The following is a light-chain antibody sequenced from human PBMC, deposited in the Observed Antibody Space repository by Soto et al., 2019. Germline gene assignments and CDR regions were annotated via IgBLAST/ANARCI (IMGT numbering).Light chain of an antibody. V-gene: IGLV2-14*03. CDR2: DVT. CDR3: SSYSSTTTLVV. CDR1: STDIGGYNY. J-gene: IGLJ2*01. Sequence: QSALTQPASVSGSPGQSITISCTGTSTDIGGYNYGSWYQQSPGKAPKLIIYDVTNRPSGVSNRVSGSKSGNTASLIISGLQAEDAADYYSSSYSSTTTLVVFGGGTKLTVL.